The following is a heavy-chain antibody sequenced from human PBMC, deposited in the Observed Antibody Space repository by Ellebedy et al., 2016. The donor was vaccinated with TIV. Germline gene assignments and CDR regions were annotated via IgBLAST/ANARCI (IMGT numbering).Heavy chain of an antibody. CDR3: VGSGGWLLKH. V-gene: IGHV3-7*01. J-gene: IGHJ1*01. CDR1: GVTFSTYW. D-gene: IGHD3-9*01. Sequence: GESLKISCAASGVTFSTYWMTWVRQAPGKGLEWVANINQDGSEENYVDSVRRRFTISRDNTKNSLCLQMNSLGAEDTAVSYCVGSGGWLLKHWGQGALVTVSS. CDR2: INQDGSEE.